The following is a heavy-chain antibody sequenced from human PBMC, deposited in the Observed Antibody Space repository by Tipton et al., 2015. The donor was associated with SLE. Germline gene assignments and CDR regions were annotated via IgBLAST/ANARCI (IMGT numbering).Heavy chain of an antibody. CDR2: IYYSGST. D-gene: IGHD6-19*01. Sequence: TLSLTCTVSGGSISSYYWSWIRQPPGKGLEWIGYIYYSGSTNYNPSPKSRVTISVDTSKNQFSLKLSSVTAADTAVYYCAREVGSGWYVVDDWGQGTLVTVSS. CDR1: GGSISSYY. V-gene: IGHV4-59*01. J-gene: IGHJ4*02. CDR3: AREVGSGWYVVDD.